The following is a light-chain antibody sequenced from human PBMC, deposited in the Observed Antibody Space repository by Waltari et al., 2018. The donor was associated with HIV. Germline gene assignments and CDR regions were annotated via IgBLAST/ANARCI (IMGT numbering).Light chain of an antibody. CDR3: SSYTSTSTRV. J-gene: IGLJ1*01. CDR2: EVN. CDR1: SSDMGGYNS. V-gene: IGLV2-14*01. Sequence: QSALTQPASVSGSPGQSITIPCTGTSSDMGGYNSAPWFRQHPDKAPKLIIYEVNSRPSGISTRFSGSKSGNTASLTISGLQADDEADYFCSSYTSTSTRVFGTGTKVTVL.